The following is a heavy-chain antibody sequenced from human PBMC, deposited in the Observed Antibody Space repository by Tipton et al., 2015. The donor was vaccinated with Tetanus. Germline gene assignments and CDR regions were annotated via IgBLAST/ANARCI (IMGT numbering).Heavy chain of an antibody. CDR2: IYSSGSA. CDR3: AGSQSWFAFDI. Sequence: TLSLTCAVSSGSIRSSHWWTWIRQPPGKGLEWIGNIYSSGSANYNPPLRSRVTISVAASKDRFSLKMISVTPADTAVYYCAGSQSWFAFDIWGQGTIVTVSS. CDR1: SGSIRSSHW. V-gene: IGHV4-59*11. J-gene: IGHJ3*02. D-gene: IGHD3-10*01.